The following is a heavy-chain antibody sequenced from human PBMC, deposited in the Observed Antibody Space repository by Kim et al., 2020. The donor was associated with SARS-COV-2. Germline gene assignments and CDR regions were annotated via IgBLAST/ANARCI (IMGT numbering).Heavy chain of an antibody. Sequence: SETLSLTCSVSGVSISTNYHYWGWVRQPPGKGLEWIWSVYNSGTTYYNPSLKSRVTISGDTSKNQFSLNMRSVTAADTAVYYCACNVGSTPDYYFDYWG. CDR2: VYNSGTT. D-gene: IGHD1-26*01. V-gene: IGHV4-39*07. CDR1: GVSISTNYHY. CDR3: ACNVGSTPDYYFDY. J-gene: IGHJ4*01.